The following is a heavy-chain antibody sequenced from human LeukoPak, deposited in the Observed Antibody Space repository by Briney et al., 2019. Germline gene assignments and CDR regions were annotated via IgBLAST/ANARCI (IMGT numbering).Heavy chain of an antibody. V-gene: IGHV3-23*01. J-gene: IGHJ4*02. CDR2: ISGSGGST. CDR1: GFTVNSNY. CDR3: AKAQSMITFGGVIVIGPYYFDY. D-gene: IGHD3-16*02. Sequence: GGSLRLSCAASGFTVNSNYMSWVRQAPGKGLEWVSAISGSGGSTYYADSVKGRFTISRDNSKNTLYLQMNSLRAEDTAVYYCAKAQSMITFGGVIVIGPYYFDYWGQGTLVTVSS.